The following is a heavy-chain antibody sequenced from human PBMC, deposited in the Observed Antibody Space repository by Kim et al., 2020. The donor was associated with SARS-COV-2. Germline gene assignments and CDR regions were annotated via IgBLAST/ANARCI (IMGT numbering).Heavy chain of an antibody. V-gene: IGHV3-30*02. J-gene: IGHJ5*02. D-gene: IGHD3-10*01. Sequence: GRFTISRDNSKNTLYLQMNSLRAEDTAVYYCAKDRRDYYGSGSYHNWFDPWGQGTLVTVSS. CDR3: AKDRRDYYGSGSYHNWFDP.